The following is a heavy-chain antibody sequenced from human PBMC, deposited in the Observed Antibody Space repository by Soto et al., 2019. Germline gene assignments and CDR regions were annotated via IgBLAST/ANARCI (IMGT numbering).Heavy chain of an antibody. CDR3: ARSMTTVVTLDY. CDR2: IYYSGST. J-gene: IGHJ4*02. Sequence: SETLSLTCTVSGFSISSSSYYWGWFRQPPGKGLEWIGSIYYSGSTYYNPSLKSRVTISVDTSKNQFSLKLSSVTAADTAVYYCARSMTTVVTLDYWGQGTLVTVS. V-gene: IGHV4-39*01. CDR1: GFSISSSSYY. D-gene: IGHD4-17*01.